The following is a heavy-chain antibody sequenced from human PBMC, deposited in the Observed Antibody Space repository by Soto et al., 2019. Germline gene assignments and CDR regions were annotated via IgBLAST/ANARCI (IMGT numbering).Heavy chain of an antibody. CDR1: GFTFSSYE. CDR2: ISSSGSTI. CDR3: ARVPIRGEWLLYPMYYYYYGMDV. J-gene: IGHJ6*02. Sequence: EVQLVESGGGLVQPGGSLRLSCAASGFTFSSYEMNWVRQAPGKGLEWVSYISSSGSTIYYADSVKGRFTISRDNAKNSLDLQMNSLRAEDTAVYYCARVPIRGEWLLYPMYYYYYGMDVWGQGTTVTVSS. V-gene: IGHV3-48*03. D-gene: IGHD3-3*01.